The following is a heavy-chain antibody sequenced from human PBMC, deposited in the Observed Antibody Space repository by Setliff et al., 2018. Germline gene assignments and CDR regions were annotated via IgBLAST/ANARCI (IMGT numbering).Heavy chain of an antibody. J-gene: IGHJ6*03. CDR1: GGSIGPHY. V-gene: IGHV4-59*11. Sequence: SETLSLTCTVSGGSIGPHYWSWIRQAPGKGLEWIGHIFYSDTAKYNPSLGSRAAISVDSSKNQFSLKLRSVTAADTAVYYCARDRSTVIRGVTSFFYYYMDVWGGGTTVTV. CDR3: ARDRSTVIRGVTSFFYYYMDV. D-gene: IGHD3-10*01. CDR2: IFYSDTA.